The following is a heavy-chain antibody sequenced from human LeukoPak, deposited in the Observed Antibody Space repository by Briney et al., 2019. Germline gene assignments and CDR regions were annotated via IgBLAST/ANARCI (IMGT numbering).Heavy chain of an antibody. CDR2: MNPNSGNT. CDR1: GYTFTSYD. J-gene: IGHJ6*03. V-gene: IGHV1-8*01. Sequence: ASVKVSCKASGYTFTSYDINWVRQATGQGLEWMGWMNPNSGNTGYAQKFQGRVTMTRNTSISTAYMELSSLRSEDTAVYYCARYYYDSSGYPGLRNYYYYMDVWGKGTTVTISS. D-gene: IGHD3-22*01. CDR3: ARYYYDSSGYPGLRNYYYYMDV.